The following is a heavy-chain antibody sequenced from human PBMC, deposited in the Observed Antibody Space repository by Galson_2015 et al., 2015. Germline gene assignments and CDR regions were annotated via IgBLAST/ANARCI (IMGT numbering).Heavy chain of an antibody. CDR2: ISYDGSNK. J-gene: IGHJ4*02. CDR3: AKAAGTYYFDY. D-gene: IGHD6-13*01. CDR1: GFTFSSYG. Sequence: SLRLSCAASGFTFSSYGMHWVRQAPGKGLEWVAVISYDGSNKYYADSVKGRFTISRDNSKNTLYLQMNSLRAEDTAVYYCAKAAGTYYFDYWGQGTLVTVSS. V-gene: IGHV3-30*18.